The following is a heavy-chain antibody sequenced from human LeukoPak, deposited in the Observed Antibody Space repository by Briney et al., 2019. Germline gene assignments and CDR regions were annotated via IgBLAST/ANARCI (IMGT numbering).Heavy chain of an antibody. Sequence: PSETLSLTCTVSGGSISSSSYYWGWIRQPPGKGLEWIGSIYYSGSTYYNPSLKSRVTISVDTSKNQFSLKLSSVTAADTAVYYCARQYYDILTGDYTDYYFDYWGQGTLVTVSS. CDR1: GGSISSSSYY. CDR2: IYYSGST. D-gene: IGHD3-9*01. V-gene: IGHV4-39*01. J-gene: IGHJ4*02. CDR3: ARQYYDILTGDYTDYYFDY.